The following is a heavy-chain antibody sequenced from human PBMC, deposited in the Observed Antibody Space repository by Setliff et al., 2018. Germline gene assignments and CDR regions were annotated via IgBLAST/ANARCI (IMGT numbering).Heavy chain of an antibody. CDR1: GGSISSYY. J-gene: IGHJ6*02. CDR3: ARDEGSSYCYGMDV. D-gene: IGHD6-13*01. V-gene: IGHV4-59*01. Sequence: SETLSLTCTVSGGSISSYYRSWIRQPPGKGLEWIGYIYYSGSTNYNPSRKSRVTISVDTSKNQFSLKLSSVTAADTAVYYCARDEGSSYCYGMDVWGQGTTVTVSS. CDR2: IYYSGST.